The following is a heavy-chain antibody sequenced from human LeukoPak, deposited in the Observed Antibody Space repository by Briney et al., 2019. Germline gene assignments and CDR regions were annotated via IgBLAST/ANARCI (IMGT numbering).Heavy chain of an antibody. J-gene: IGHJ4*02. V-gene: IGHV3-30*18. CDR2: ISYDGSYK. CDR1: GFTFSNYV. CDR3: AKEKVVVVPAAILDY. Sequence: TARSLRLSCAASGFTFSNYVMHWVRQAPGKGLEWVTVISYDGSYKYYADSVKGRFTISRDNSKNTLYLQMNSLRAEDTAVYYCAKEKVVVVPAAILDYWGQGTLVTVSS. D-gene: IGHD2-2*01.